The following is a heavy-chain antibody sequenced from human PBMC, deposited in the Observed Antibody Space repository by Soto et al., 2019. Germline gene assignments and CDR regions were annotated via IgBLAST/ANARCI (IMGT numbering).Heavy chain of an antibody. D-gene: IGHD6-19*01. CDR3: AKRGAGHYFDF. Sequence: GGSLRLSCAASGFTFSSYSMSWVRQAPGKGLEWVSVISGNGDSTYYADSVKGRFTISRDNSKNTLYLQMNSLRAEDTAVYYCAKRGAGHYFDFWGQGTLVTVSS. CDR2: ISGNGDST. V-gene: IGHV3-23*01. J-gene: IGHJ4*02. CDR1: GFTFSSYS.